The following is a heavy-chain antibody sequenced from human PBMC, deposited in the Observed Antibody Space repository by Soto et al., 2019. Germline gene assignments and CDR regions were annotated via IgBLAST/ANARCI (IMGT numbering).Heavy chain of an antibody. J-gene: IGHJ4*02. V-gene: IGHV1-46*01. CDR1: GYTFIHYY. CDR3: ARSLLQGDF. Sequence: QVQLVQSGAEVKKPGASVKVSCKASGYTFIHYYIHWVRQAPGQGLEWMAIINPNGGSTNYAQKLQGRVTVTSDTYTSTVSMELNSLGSADTAVYFCARSLLQGDFWGQGTLVSVSS. D-gene: IGHD2-21*01. CDR2: INPNGGST.